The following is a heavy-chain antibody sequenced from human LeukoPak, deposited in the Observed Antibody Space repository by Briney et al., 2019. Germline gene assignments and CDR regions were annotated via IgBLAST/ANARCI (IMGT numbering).Heavy chain of an antibody. CDR1: GFAFGSEA. J-gene: IGHJ4*02. CDR3: ARDGGGSYSHYFDY. CDR2: ISYDGSNK. Sequence: GGSLRLSCAVSGFAFGSEAMSWVRQAPGKGLEWVAVISYDGSNKYYADSVKGRFTISRDNSKNTLYLQMNSLRAEDTAVYYCARDGGGSYSHYFDYWGQGTLVTVSS. V-gene: IGHV3-30-3*01. D-gene: IGHD1-26*01.